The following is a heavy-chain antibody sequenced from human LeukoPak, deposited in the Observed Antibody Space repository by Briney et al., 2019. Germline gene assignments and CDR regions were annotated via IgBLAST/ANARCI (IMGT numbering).Heavy chain of an antibody. Sequence: ASVKVSCKASGYTLTGYYIHWVRQAPGQGLEWMGWINPNNGGTNYAQKFQGRVTMTRDTPISSAYMELSRLGSDDTAVYYCARDPHRSYYYMDVWGKGTTVTVS. CDR2: INPNNGGT. CDR3: ARDPHRSYYYMDV. J-gene: IGHJ6*03. D-gene: IGHD3-16*02. V-gene: IGHV1-2*02. CDR1: GYTLTGYY.